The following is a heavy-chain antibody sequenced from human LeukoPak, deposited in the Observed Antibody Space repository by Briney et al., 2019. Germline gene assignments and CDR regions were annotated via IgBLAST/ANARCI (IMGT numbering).Heavy chain of an antibody. CDR1: GLTFSSYA. D-gene: IGHD2-2*01. Sequence: GGSLRLSCAASGLTFSSYAMSWVRQAPGKGLECVSGISGSGGSTNYADSVKGRFTISRDNSKNTLYLRMNSLRAEDTAVYYCAKIAVGQLLREAGIEYFQHWGQGTLVTVSS. J-gene: IGHJ1*01. CDR3: AKIAVGQLLREAGIEYFQH. V-gene: IGHV3-23*01. CDR2: ISGSGGST.